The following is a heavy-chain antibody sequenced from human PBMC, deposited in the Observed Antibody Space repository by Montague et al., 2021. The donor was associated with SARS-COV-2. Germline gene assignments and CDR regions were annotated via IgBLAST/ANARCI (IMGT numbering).Heavy chain of an antibody. J-gene: IGHJ6*02. D-gene: IGHD1-26*01. Sequence: GCADSVKGRFTISRDNAMNSLYLQMNSLRAEDTALYYCARAGWDYYYGMDVWGQGTTVTVSS. V-gene: IGHV3-20*03. CDR3: ARAGWDYYYGMDV.